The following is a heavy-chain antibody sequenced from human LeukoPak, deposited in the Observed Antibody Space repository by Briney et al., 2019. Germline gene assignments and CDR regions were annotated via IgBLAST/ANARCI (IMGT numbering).Heavy chain of an antibody. Sequence: GESLQISCKASGSRFTSYWIGWARPMPGKGLEWMGIIDPSDSETRYTPSFQGQVTISVDKALTTADLQWNSLKASDTAMYYCARQTAMGRSGDYWGQGTLVTVS. CDR1: GSRFTSYW. V-gene: IGHV5-51*01. D-gene: IGHD5-18*01. J-gene: IGHJ4*02. CDR3: ARQTAMGRSGDY. CDR2: IDPSDSET.